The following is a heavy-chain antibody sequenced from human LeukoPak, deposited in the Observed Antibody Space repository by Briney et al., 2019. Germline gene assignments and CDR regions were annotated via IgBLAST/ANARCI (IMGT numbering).Heavy chain of an antibody. Sequence: ASVKVSCKASGYTFTSYGISWVRQAPGQGLEWMGWISAYVGNTNYAQKLQGRVTMTTDTSTSTAYMELRSLRSDDTAVYYCARVGNYYDYVWGSYRLPDYWGQGTLVTVSS. CDR3: ARVGNYYDYVWGSYRLPDY. CDR2: ISAYVGNT. V-gene: IGHV1-18*01. J-gene: IGHJ4*02. CDR1: GYTFTSYG. D-gene: IGHD3-16*02.